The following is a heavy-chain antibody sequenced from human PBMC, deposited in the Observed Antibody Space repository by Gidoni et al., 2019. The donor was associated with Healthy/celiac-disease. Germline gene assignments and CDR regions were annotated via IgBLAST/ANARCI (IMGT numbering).Heavy chain of an antibody. CDR2: IIPLFGTA. CDR1: GGTFTSYA. CDR3: ARDPYGSGSNIGNWFDP. D-gene: IGHD3-10*01. V-gene: IGHV1-69*01. Sequence: QMTRSQSGSTLTTPQTSLKVTFQACGGTFTSYAMTWVRQAPGQGLVWMGGIIPLFGTANYAQKFQGRVTITADESTSTAYMELSSVRSEDTAVYYCARDPYGSGSNIGNWFDPWGQGTLVTVSS. J-gene: IGHJ5*02.